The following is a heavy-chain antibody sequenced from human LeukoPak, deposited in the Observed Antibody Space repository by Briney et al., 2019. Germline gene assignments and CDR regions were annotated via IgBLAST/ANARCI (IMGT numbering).Heavy chain of an antibody. CDR3: ARVEDSGYDYRGRFDP. CDR2: IYYTGST. D-gene: IGHD5-12*01. J-gene: IGHJ5*02. Sequence: SETLSLTCSVSGGSISNSSYYWGWIRQPPGKGLEWIGSIYYTGSTNYNPSLKSRVTISVDTSKNQFSLKLSSVTAADTAVYYCARVEDSGYDYRGRFDPWGQGTLVTVSS. CDR1: GGSISNSSYY. V-gene: IGHV4-39*07.